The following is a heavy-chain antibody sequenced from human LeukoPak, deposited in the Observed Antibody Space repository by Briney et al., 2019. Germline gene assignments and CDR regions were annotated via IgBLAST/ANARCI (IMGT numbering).Heavy chain of an antibody. Sequence: GGSLRLSCAASGITLSNYWMSWVRQAPGKGLEWVSYISSSSSTIYYADSVKGRFTISRDNAKNSLYPQMNSLRDEDTAVYYCARSNYDSSGYYYVGPFDYWGQGTLVTVSS. J-gene: IGHJ4*02. CDR2: ISSSSSTI. CDR3: ARSNYDSSGYYYVGPFDY. CDR1: GITLSNYW. V-gene: IGHV3-48*02. D-gene: IGHD3-22*01.